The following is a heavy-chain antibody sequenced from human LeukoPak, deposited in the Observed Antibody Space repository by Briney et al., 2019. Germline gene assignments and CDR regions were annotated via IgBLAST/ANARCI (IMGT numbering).Heavy chain of an antibody. J-gene: IGHJ4*02. CDR2: INPNSGGT. CDR1: GYTFTGYY. CDR3: ARVGSSSGTMFDY. D-gene: IGHD6-6*01. Sequence: GASVKVSCKASGYTFTGYYMHWARQAPGQGLEWMGWINPNSGGTNYAQKFQGRVTMTRDTSISTAYMELSRLRSDDTAVYYCARVGSSSGTMFDYWGQGTLVTVSS. V-gene: IGHV1-2*02.